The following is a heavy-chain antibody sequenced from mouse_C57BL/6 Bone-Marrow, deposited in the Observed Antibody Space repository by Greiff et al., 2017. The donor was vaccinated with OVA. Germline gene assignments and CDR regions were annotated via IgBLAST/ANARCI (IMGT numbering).Heavy chain of an antibody. CDR2: IYPRSGNT. J-gene: IGHJ1*03. D-gene: IGHD1-1*01. Sequence: QVQLQQSGAELARPGASVKLSCKASGYTFTSYGISWVKQRPGQGLEWIGEIYPRSGNTYSNEKFKGKATLTADKSTSTAYMERRRLTSEDSADYCGARRDYYYWYFDVWGKGTTVTVSS. V-gene: IGHV1-81*01. CDR3: ARRDYYYWYFDV. CDR1: GYTFTSYG.